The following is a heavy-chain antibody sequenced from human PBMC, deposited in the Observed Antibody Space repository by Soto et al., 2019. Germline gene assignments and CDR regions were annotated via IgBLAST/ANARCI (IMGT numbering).Heavy chain of an antibody. CDR2: ISYDGSNK. CDR3: AKVRSGYSYGYFYYYYGMDV. D-gene: IGHD5-18*01. Sequence: GGSLRLSCAASGFTFSSYGMRWVRQAPGKGLEWVAVISYDGSNKYYADSVKGRFTISRDNSKNTLYLQMNSLRAEDTAVYYCAKVRSGYSYGYFYYYYGMDVWGQGTTVTVSS. J-gene: IGHJ6*02. V-gene: IGHV3-30*18. CDR1: GFTFSSYG.